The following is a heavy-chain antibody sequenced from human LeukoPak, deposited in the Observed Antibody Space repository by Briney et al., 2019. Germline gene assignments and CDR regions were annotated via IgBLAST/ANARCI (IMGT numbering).Heavy chain of an antibody. CDR1: GFTFSHYW. J-gene: IGHJ4*02. Sequence: PGWSLRLSCAASGFTFSHYWMSWVRQAPGKGLEWVANIKQDGSEKYYVDSVKGRFTISRDDAKNSLYLQMNSLRAEDTAVYYCARDSSQWLVTWGQGTLVTVSS. CDR2: IKQDGSEK. D-gene: IGHD6-19*01. CDR3: ARDSSQWLVT. V-gene: IGHV3-7*01.